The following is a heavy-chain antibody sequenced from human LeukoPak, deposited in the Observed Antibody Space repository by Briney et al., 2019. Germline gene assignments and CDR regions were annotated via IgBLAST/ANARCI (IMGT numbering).Heavy chain of an antibody. Sequence: PGGSLRLSCAASGFTVSSNYMSWVRQAPGKGLEWVSVIYSGGSTYYADSVKGRFTISRDNSKNTLYLQMNSLRAEDTAVYYCANWGQYCSSTSCLSAFDIWGQGTMVTVSS. CDR2: IYSGGST. J-gene: IGHJ3*02. D-gene: IGHD2-2*01. CDR1: GFTVSSNY. V-gene: IGHV3-66*01. CDR3: ANWGQYCSSTSCLSAFDI.